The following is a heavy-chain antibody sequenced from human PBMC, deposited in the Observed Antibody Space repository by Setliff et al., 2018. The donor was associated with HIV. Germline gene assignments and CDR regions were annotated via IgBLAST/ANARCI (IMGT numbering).Heavy chain of an antibody. CDR1: GGSISSSHDF. CDR2: ISYGGIT. Sequence: KSSETLSLTCTVSGGSISSSHDFWNWIRQPPGKGLEWIGAISYGGITYYNPSLTSRVTISVDTSKNQFSLKVTSVTAADTAVYYCARSAYDILTGEWYFDYRGQGTLVTVSS. CDR3: ARSAYDILTGEWYFDY. V-gene: IGHV4-39*07. J-gene: IGHJ4*02. D-gene: IGHD3-9*01.